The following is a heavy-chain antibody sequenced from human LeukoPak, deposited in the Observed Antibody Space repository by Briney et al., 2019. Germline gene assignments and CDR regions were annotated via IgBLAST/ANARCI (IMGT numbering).Heavy chain of an antibody. J-gene: IGHJ4*02. CDR2: ISGSGGYA. D-gene: IGHD3-10*01. CDR1: GFTFSSFA. V-gene: IGHV3-23*01. CDR3: AKGGGGYYYGSGSYLEY. Sequence: GGSLRLSCAASGFTFSSFAMTWVRQAPGKGLEWVSGISGSGGYAHYADSVKGRFTISRDNSKNTLYLQMNSLRAEDTALYYCAKGGGGYYYGSGSYLEYWGQGTLVTGSS.